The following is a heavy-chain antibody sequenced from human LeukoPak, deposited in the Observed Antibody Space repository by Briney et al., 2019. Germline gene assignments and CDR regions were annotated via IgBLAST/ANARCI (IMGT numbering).Heavy chain of an antibody. D-gene: IGHD3-16*01. CDR1: GFTVSINS. J-gene: IGHJ1*01. CDR3: AKDDDWGRYKH. CDR2: IYSGGNT. Sequence: GGSLRLSCTVSGFTVSINSMSWVRQAPGKGLEWVSFIYSGGNTHYSDSVKGRFTISRDNSKNTLYLQVNSLRAEDTAMYYCAKDDDWGRYKHWGQGTLVTVSS. V-gene: IGHV3-53*01.